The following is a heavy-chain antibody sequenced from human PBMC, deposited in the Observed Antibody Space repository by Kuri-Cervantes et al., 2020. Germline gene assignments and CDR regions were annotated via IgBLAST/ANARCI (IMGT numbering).Heavy chain of an antibody. J-gene: IGHJ4*02. Sequence: GESLKISCAISGYSISSAYYWGWIRQPPGKGLEWVSSISSNSVFIDYADSVKGRLTVSRDNAKNSLYLQMNSLRAEDTAVYYCARGGAFWSYWGQGTLVTVSS. D-gene: IGHD3-10*01. CDR3: ARGGAFWSY. V-gene: IGHV3-11*06. CDR1: GYSISSAYY. CDR2: ISSNSVFI.